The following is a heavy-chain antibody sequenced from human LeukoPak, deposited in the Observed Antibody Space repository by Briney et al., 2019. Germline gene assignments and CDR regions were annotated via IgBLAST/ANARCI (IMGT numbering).Heavy chain of an antibody. J-gene: IGHJ3*02. CDR3: AKDPRVIVVGDAFDI. D-gene: IGHD3-22*01. CDR2: ISDSGGST. Sequence: PGGSLRLSCVASGFTFTNYVMSWVRQAPGKGLEWVSAISDSGGSTYYADSVKGRFTIYRDNSKNTLYLQMNSLRAEDTAVYYCAKDPRVIVVGDAFDIWGQGTMVIVSS. CDR1: GFTFTNYV. V-gene: IGHV3-23*01.